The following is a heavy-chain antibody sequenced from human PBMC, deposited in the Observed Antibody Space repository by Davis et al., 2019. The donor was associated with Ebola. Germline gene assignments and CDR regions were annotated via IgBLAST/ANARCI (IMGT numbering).Heavy chain of an antibody. V-gene: IGHV3-30*14. CDR2: ISYDGGNK. J-gene: IGHJ2*01. Sequence: GGSLRLSCAASGFIFSSDAMHWVRQAPGKGLEWVAVISYDGGNKFYSDSVKGRFTISRDNSKNTLYLQMNSLRAEDTAVYYCTRHVSGDFWYFDLWGRGTLVTVSS. CDR3: TRHVSGDFWYFDL. D-gene: IGHD4-17*01. CDR1: GFIFSSDA.